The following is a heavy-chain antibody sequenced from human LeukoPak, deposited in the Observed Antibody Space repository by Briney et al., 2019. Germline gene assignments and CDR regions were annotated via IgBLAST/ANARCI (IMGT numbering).Heavy chain of an antibody. V-gene: IGHV4-4*07. J-gene: IGHJ4*02. CDR1: GGSISSYY. CDR3: ARHPPYGSGSYYNDY. D-gene: IGHD3-10*01. Sequence: SETLSLTCTVSGGSISSYYWSWIRQPAGKGLEWIGRIYTSGSTNYNPSLKSRVTMSVDTSKNQFSLKLSSVTAADTAVYYCARHPPYGSGSYYNDYWGQGTLVTVSS. CDR2: IYTSGST.